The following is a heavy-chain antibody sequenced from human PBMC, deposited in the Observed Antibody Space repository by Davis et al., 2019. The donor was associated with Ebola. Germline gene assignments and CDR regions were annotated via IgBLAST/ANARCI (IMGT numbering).Heavy chain of an antibody. CDR1: GFSFSTYG. V-gene: IGHV3-30*02. CDR2: IRYAGNDR. D-gene: IGHD1-26*01. CDR3: ARRDNTGSYCFDF. J-gene: IGHJ4*02. Sequence: GESLKISCAASGFSFSTYGMHWVRQAPGKELEWVAWIRYAGNDRYYADSVRGRFTISRDNSRNTVYLQMNSLRAEDSAVYYCARRDNTGSYCFDFWGQGTLVTVSS.